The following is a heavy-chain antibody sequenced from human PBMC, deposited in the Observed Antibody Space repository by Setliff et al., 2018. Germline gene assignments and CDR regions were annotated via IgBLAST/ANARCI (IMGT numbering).Heavy chain of an antibody. V-gene: IGHV2-26*03. Sequence: ESGPTLVNPTETLTLTCTISGSSLSDGRVGVTWIRQPPGKALEWLATIFSMDQKSYSTSLESRLLISKDTSATQVVLMMTNMNPADTGTYYCARIGTSSVLYGMDVWGQGTTVTVSS. J-gene: IGHJ6*02. D-gene: IGHD3-22*01. CDR3: ARIGTSSVLYGMDV. CDR2: IFSMDQK. CDR1: GSSLSDGRVG.